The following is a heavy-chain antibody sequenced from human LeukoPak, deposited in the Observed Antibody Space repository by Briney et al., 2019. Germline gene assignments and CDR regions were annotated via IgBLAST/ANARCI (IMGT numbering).Heavy chain of an antibody. V-gene: IGHV3-48*01. CDR2: INGGSSPI. D-gene: IGHD6-19*01. J-gene: IGHJ4*02. CDR3: AKDLLGQWPTVFDY. Sequence: TGGSLRLSCAASGFTFSSYWMSWVRQAPGKGLEWVSYINGGSSPIYYADSVRGRFTISRDNAKNSLYLQMNSLRAEDTAVYYCAKDLLGQWPTVFDYWGQGTLVTVSS. CDR1: GFTFSSYW.